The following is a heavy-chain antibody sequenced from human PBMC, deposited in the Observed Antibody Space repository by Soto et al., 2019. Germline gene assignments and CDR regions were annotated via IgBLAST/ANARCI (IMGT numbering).Heavy chain of an antibody. V-gene: IGHV3-30*18. CDR1: GFSFSRYG. J-gene: IGHJ4*02. CDR3: AKGSNDHSDYGVII. Sequence: QVQLVESGGGVVQAGRSLRLSCAASGFSFSRYGMHWVRQAPGKGLEWVADISSDGSNKNYADSVKGRFTISRDISKDTLYLQMNSLRAEDTAVYYCAKGSNDHSDYGVIIWGQGTLVTVSS. CDR2: ISSDGSNK. D-gene: IGHD4-17*01.